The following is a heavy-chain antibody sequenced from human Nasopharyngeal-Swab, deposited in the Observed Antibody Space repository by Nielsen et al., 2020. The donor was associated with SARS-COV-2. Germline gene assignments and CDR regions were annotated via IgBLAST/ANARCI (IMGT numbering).Heavy chain of an antibody. V-gene: IGHV3-23*01. CDR3: ARGGRGSQYYMDV. CDR2: ISGSGGST. D-gene: IGHD1-26*01. CDR1: GFTFSSYA. J-gene: IGHJ6*03. Sequence: GESLKISCAASGFTFSSYAMSWVRQAPGKGLEWVSAISGSGGSTYYADSVKGRFTISRENAKNSLYLQMNSLRAGDTAVYYCARGGRGSQYYMDVWGKGTTVTVSS.